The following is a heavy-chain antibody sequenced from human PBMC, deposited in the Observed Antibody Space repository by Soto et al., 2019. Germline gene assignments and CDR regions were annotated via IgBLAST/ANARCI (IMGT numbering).Heavy chain of an antibody. J-gene: IGHJ6*02. Sequence: GGSLRLSCAASGFTFSSHAISWVRQAPGKGLEWVSVISCTGVSTFYADSVKGRFTISRDNSKKTLYLQMNSLRVEDTAIYYCAKNRAGYYCTGTDXWGQVTTVTVS. CDR2: ISCTGVST. CDR1: GFTFSSHA. CDR3: AKNRAGYYCTGTDX. V-gene: IGHV3-23*01.